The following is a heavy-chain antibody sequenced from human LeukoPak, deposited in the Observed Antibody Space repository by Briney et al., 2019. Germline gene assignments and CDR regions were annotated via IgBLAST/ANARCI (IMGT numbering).Heavy chain of an antibody. CDR3: ARGAAAGDY. Sequence: TSETLSLTCTVSGGSISDYYRNWVRQPPGRGLEWIGYIYYSGSTNYNPSLKSRVTISVDTSKNQFSLNLSSVTAADTAVYYCARGAAAGDYWGQGTLVTVSS. CDR2: IYYSGST. V-gene: IGHV4-59*01. J-gene: IGHJ4*02. D-gene: IGHD6-13*01. CDR1: GGSISDYY.